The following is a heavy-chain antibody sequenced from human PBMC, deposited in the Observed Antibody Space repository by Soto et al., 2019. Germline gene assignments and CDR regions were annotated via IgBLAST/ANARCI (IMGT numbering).Heavy chain of an antibody. CDR1: LCTFSSYA. CDR3: ARDPLGYCSSTSCPPVPYYYYYGMDV. J-gene: IGHJ6*02. CDR2: IIPIFGTA. Sequence: GASVKVSCMASLCTFSSYAISWVRQAPGQGLEWMGGIIPIFGTANYAQKFQGRVTITADESTSTAYMELSSLRSEDTAVYYCARDPLGYCSSTSCPPVPYYYYYGMDVWGQGTTVTVSS. D-gene: IGHD2-2*01. V-gene: IGHV1-69*13.